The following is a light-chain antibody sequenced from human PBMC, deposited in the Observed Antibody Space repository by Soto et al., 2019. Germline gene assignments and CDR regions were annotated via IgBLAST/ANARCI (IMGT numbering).Light chain of an antibody. V-gene: IGLV2-8*01. J-gene: IGLJ2*01. CDR3: SSYAGSNNVV. CDR2: EVS. CDR1: SSDVGGYHY. Sequence: QSVLTEPPSASGAPGQSVTISCTGTSSDVGGYHYVSWYQRHPGKAPKLILYEVSKRPSGVPDRFSGSKSGNTASLTVSCLQAEDEADYYCSSYAGSNNVVFGGGTKVTVL.